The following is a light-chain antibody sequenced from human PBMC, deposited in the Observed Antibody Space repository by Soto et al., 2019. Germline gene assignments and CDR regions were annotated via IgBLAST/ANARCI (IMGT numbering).Light chain of an antibody. CDR1: QDVGKW. CDR2: GAS. Sequence: DIQMTQSPPSVSASVGDRVTITFRASQDVGKWLAWYQQKPGKAPTLLIHGASNLQSGVPPRYSGSGYGTDFTLTISSLQPEDFATYCQQANSFPITFGQGTRLEIK. CDR3: QQANSFPIT. V-gene: IGKV1-12*01. J-gene: IGKJ5*01.